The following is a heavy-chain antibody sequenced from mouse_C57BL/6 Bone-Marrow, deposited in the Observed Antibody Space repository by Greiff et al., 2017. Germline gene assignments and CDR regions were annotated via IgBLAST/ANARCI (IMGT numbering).Heavy chain of an antibody. Sequence: QVQLKQPGAELVKPGASVKLSCKASGYTFTSYWMHWVKQRPGRGLEWIGRIYPNSGGTKYNEKFKSKATLTVDKPSSTAYMQLSSLTSEDSGVYYCARRELDYFDVWGTGTAVTVYS. CDR1: GYTFTSYW. V-gene: IGHV1-72*01. CDR3: ARRELDYFDV. CDR2: IYPNSGGT. J-gene: IGHJ1*03.